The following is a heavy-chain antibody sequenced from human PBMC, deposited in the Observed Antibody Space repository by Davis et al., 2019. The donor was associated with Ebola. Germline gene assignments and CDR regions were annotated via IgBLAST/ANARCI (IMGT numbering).Heavy chain of an antibody. CDR1: GFTFSSYE. V-gene: IGHV3-48*03. J-gene: IGHJ6*02. D-gene: IGHD3-16*01. Sequence: PGGSLRLSCAASGFTFSSYEMNWVRQAPGKGLEWVSYISSSCSTIYYADSVKGRFTISRDNAKNSLYLQMNSLRAEDTAVYYCARDTGLNMITFGGVMYGMDVWGQGTTVTVSS. CDR2: ISSSCSTI. CDR3: ARDTGLNMITFGGVMYGMDV.